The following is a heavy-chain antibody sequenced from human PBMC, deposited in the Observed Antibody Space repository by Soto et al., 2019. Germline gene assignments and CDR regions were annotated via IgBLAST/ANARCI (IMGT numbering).Heavy chain of an antibody. CDR1: GYSISSGYY. CDR3: AIVGPWVPYYYDSSPYTFENWFDP. CDR2: IYHGGST. Sequence: QVQLQESGPGLVKASETLSLTCAVSGYSISSGYYWGWLRQPPGEGLEWIGSIYHGGSTYYNPSPTSRVPLSSNMTTNHVSLILNAVTAADTAVDYCAIVGPWVPYYYDSSPYTFENWFDPWGQGTLVTVSS. V-gene: IGHV4-38-2*01. D-gene: IGHD3-22*01. J-gene: IGHJ5*02.